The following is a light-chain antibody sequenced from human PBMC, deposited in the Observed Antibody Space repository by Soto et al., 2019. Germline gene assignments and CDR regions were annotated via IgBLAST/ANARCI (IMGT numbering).Light chain of an antibody. CDR1: QSIDTY. J-gene: IGKJ1*01. Sequence: EMGLPQSPDTLSLSPGEMATLSCRASQSIDTYLAWYQQKPGQAPRLLIFDASKRATGIPARLSGSGSGTDFTLTISSLEPEDFAVYYCQQQSNWPKTFGQGTQVEIK. CDR2: DAS. V-gene: IGKV3-11*01. CDR3: QQQSNWPKT.